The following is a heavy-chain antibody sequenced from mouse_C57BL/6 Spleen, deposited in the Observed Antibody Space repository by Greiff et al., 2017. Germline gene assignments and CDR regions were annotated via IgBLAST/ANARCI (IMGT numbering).Heavy chain of an antibody. CDR3: ARRPGITTVVATPFDY. CDR2: IDPANGNT. CDR1: GFNIKNTY. V-gene: IGHV14-3*01. Sequence: VQLQQSVAELVRPGASVKLSCTASGFNIKNTYMHWVKQRPEQGLEWIGRIDPANGNTKYAPKFQGKATITADTSSNTAYLQLSSLTSEDTAIYYCARRPGITTVVATPFDYWCQGTTLTVSS. J-gene: IGHJ2*01. D-gene: IGHD1-1*01.